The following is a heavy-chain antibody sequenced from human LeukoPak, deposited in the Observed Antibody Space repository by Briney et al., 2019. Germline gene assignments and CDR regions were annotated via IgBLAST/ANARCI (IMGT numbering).Heavy chain of an antibody. CDR2: ISFDGSNK. D-gene: IGHD1-14*01. Sequence: RAGVSLRLPCAASGFTFSSYAMHWVRQAPGKGLEWVAVISFDGSNKYYADSVKGRFTISRDNSKNTLYLQMNSLRAEDTALYYCAKPAKTDYADYWGQGTLVTVSS. CDR1: GFTFSSYA. CDR3: AKPAKTDYADY. J-gene: IGHJ4*02. V-gene: IGHV3-30-3*02.